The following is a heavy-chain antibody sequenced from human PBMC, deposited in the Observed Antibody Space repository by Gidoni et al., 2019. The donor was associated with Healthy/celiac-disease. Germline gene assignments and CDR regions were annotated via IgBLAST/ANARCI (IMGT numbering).Heavy chain of an antibody. J-gene: IGHJ3*02. CDR3: AREVAYYDSSGYYYRGAFDI. CDR2: IYHSGST. V-gene: IGHV4-4*02. Sequence: QVQLQESGPGLVKPSGTLSLTCAVSGGPIRSSNWWSWVRQPPGKGLEWIGEIYHSGSTNYNPSLKSRVTISVDKSKNQFSLKLSSVTAADTAVYYCAREVAYYDSSGYYYRGAFDIWGQGTMVTVSS. CDR1: GGPIRSSNW. D-gene: IGHD3-22*01.